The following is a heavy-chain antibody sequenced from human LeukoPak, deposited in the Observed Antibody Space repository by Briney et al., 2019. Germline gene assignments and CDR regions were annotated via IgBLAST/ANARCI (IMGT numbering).Heavy chain of an antibody. Sequence: SETLSLTCTVSGGSISSGSYYWSWIRQPAGKGLEWIGRIYSSGSTNYNPSLKSRVTISVATSKNQFSLKLSSVTAADTAVYYCARDRYGSSYRFDPWGQGTPVTVSS. CDR3: ARDRYGSSYRFDP. J-gene: IGHJ5*02. CDR1: GGSISSGSYY. V-gene: IGHV4-61*02. CDR2: IYSSGST. D-gene: IGHD6-13*01.